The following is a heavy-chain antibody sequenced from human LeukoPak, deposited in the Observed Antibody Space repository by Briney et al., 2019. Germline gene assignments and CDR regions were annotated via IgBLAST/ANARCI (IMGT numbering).Heavy chain of an antibody. CDR1: GFTFSAYA. D-gene: IGHD4-17*01. CDR2: ISASGDYT. CDR3: AKDPNGDYVGAFDS. J-gene: IGHJ3*02. Sequence: PGGSLRLSCAASGFTFSAYAVIWVRQAPGKGLEWVSAISASGDYTHYADSVKGRFGISRDNSKNTVYLQMSSLRAEDAALYYCAKDPNGDYVGAFDSWGQGTTVIISS. V-gene: IGHV3-23*01.